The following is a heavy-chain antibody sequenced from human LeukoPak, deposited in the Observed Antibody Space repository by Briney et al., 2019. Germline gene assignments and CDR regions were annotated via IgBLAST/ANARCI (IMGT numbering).Heavy chain of an antibody. D-gene: IGHD4-23*01. CDR3: ARPTDYGGNSDY. J-gene: IGHJ4*02. Sequence: SETLSLTCTVSGGSISSSSYYWGWIRQPPGKGLEWIGSIYYSGSTYYNPSLRSRVTISVDTSKNQFSLKLSSVTAADTAVYYCARPTDYGGNSDYWGQGTLVTVSS. CDR2: IYYSGST. V-gene: IGHV4-39*01. CDR1: GGSISSSSYY.